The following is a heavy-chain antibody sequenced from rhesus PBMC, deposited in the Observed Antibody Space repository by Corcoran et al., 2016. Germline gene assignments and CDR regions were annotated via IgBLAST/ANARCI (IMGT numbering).Heavy chain of an antibody. CDR3: ARTIAAAGRWGTFDY. D-gene: IGHD6S26*01. CDR2: IVGNSAST. J-gene: IGHJ4*01. CDR1: GGSISGYSY. Sequence: QVKLQQWGEGLVKPSETLSLTCAVYGGSISGYSYWNWISQAPGKGLEWIGNIVGNSASTNYNPSLRNRVTISKDTSKNQFSLKLSSVTAADTAVYYCARTIAAAGRWGTFDYWGQGVLVTVSS. V-gene: IGHV4-73*01.